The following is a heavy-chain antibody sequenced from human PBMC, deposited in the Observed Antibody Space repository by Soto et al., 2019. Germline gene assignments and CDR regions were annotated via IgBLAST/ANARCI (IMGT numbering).Heavy chain of an antibody. J-gene: IGHJ6*02. Sequence: AVKVSCTTSGYTFTSYDINWVRPATGPVLEWMGWMNPNSGNTGYAQKFQGRVTMTRNTSISTAYMELSSLRSEDTAVYYCARAITIFGVGIYYYYGRDGWGQGTTVTVS. CDR1: GYTFTSYD. CDR3: ARAITIFGVGIYYYYGRDG. D-gene: IGHD3-3*01. V-gene: IGHV1-8*01. CDR2: MNPNSGNT.